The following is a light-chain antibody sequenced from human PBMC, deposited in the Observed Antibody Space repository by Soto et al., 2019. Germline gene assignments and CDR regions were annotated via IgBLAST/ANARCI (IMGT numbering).Light chain of an antibody. Sequence: DIQMTQSPSSVSAPVGDRVTITCRASQGVGSWLAWYQQKPGKAPKLLIFAASSLQSGVPSRFSGSGSGTDFTLTISSLQPEDVASYSCQQANSFPWTFGQGTKVEIK. CDR1: QGVGSW. J-gene: IGKJ1*01. CDR2: AAS. CDR3: QQANSFPWT. V-gene: IGKV1-12*01.